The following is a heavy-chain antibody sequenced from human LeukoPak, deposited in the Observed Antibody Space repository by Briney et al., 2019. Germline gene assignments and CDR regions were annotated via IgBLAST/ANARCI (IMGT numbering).Heavy chain of an antibody. J-gene: IGHJ4*02. D-gene: IGHD3-22*01. CDR1: GGSFSGYY. V-gene: IGHV4-34*01. CDR3: ATDSSGYSLLDY. Sequence: SETLSLTCAVYGGSFSGYYWSWIRQPPGKGLEWIGEINHSGSTNYNPSLKSRVTISVDTSKNQFSLKLSSVTAADMAVYYCATDSSGYSLLDYRGQGTRVTVSS. CDR2: INHSGST.